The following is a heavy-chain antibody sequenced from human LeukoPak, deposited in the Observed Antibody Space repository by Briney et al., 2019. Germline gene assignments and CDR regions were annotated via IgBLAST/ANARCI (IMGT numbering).Heavy chain of an antibody. V-gene: IGHV3-21*01. CDR3: ARDQFLDGYNYDGGY. J-gene: IGHJ4*02. CDR2: ISSSSSYI. D-gene: IGHD5-24*01. Sequence: PGGSLRLSCAASGFTFSSYSMNWVRQAPGKGLEWVSSISSSSSYIYYADSVKGRFTISRDNAKNSLYLQMNSLRAEDTAVYYCARDQFLDGYNYDGGYWGQGTLVTVSS. CDR1: GFTFSSYS.